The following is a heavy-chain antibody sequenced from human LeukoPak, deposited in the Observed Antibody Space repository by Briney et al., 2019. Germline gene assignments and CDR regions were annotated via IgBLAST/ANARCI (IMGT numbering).Heavy chain of an antibody. J-gene: IGHJ3*01. Sequence: SETLSLTCIVSGYSISSGYYWGWIRQPPGKGLEWIGSIYYSGSTYYNPSLKSRVTISVDTSKNQFSLKLSSVTAADTAVYYCARGTYYDSAPRAFDVWGQGTMVSVSS. CDR3: ARGTYYDSAPRAFDV. CDR1: GYSISSGYY. D-gene: IGHD3-3*01. V-gene: IGHV4-38-2*02. CDR2: IYYSGST.